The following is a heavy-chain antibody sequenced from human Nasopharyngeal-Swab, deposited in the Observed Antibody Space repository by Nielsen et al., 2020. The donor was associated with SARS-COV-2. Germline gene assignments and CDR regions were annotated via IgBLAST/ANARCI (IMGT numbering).Heavy chain of an antibody. V-gene: IGHV5-51*01. D-gene: IGHD3-3*01. Sequence: GESLKISCKGSGYSFTSYWIGWVRQMPGKGLEWMRIIYPGDSDTRYSPSFQGQVTISADKSISTAYLQWSSLKASDTAMYYCAGQAPRYDFWSGSAYYMDVWGKGTTVTVSS. J-gene: IGHJ6*03. CDR3: AGQAPRYDFWSGSAYYMDV. CDR2: IYPGDSDT. CDR1: GYSFTSYW.